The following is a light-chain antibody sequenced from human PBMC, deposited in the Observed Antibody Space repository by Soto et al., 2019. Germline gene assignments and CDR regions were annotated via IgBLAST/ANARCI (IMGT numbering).Light chain of an antibody. V-gene: IGLV1-44*01. J-gene: IGLJ1*01. CDR2: NNN. Sequence: QPVLTQPPSASGTPGQRVTISCSGSSSNIGSNTVNWYQQLPGTAPKLLIYNNNQRPSGVPDRFSGSKSGTSASLAISGLQSEDEADSYCAAWDDSLNGLVFGTGTKVTVL. CDR1: SSNIGSNT. CDR3: AAWDDSLNGLV.